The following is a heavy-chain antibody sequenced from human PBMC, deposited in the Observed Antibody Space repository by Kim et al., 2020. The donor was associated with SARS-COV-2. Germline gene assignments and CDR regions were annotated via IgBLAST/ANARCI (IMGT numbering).Heavy chain of an antibody. CDR2: IYYSGST. CDR1: GGSISSYY. CDR3: ARRRDYGDYVGFDY. J-gene: IGHJ4*02. Sequence: SETLSLTCTVSGGSISSYYWSWIRQPPGKGLEWIGYIYYSGSTNYNPSLKSRVTISVDTSKNQFSLKLSSVTAADTAVYYCARRRDYGDYVGFDYWGQGT. D-gene: IGHD4-17*01. V-gene: IGHV4-59*01.